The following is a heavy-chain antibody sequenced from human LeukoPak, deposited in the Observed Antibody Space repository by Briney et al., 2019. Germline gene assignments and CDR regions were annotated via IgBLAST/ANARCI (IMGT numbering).Heavy chain of an antibody. CDR3: AKALGPRRVPAAMDV. Sequence: GGSLRLSCAASGFTFSSYAMSWVRQAPGKGLEWVSAISGSGGSTYYADSVKGRFTISRDNSKNTLYLQMNSLRAEATAVYYCAKALGPRRVPAAMDVWGKGTTVTVSS. D-gene: IGHD2-2*01. CDR1: GFTFSSYA. CDR2: ISGSGGST. V-gene: IGHV3-23*01. J-gene: IGHJ6*04.